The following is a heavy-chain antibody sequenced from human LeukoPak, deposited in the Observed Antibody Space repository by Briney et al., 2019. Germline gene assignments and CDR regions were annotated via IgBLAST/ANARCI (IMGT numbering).Heavy chain of an antibody. D-gene: IGHD3-10*01. CDR2: INPNSGGT. J-gene: IGHJ6*02. CDR3: ARDLLWFGELSPPYGMDV. Sequence: GASVKVSCKASGYTFTGYYMHWVRQAPGQGLEWMGWINPNSGGTNYAQKFQGRVTMTRDTSISTAYMELSRLRSDDTAVYYCARDLLWFGELSPPYGMDVWGQGTTVTVSS. V-gene: IGHV1-2*02. CDR1: GYTFTGYY.